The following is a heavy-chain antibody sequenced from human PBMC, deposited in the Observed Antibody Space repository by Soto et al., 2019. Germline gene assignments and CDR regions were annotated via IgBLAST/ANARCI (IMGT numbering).Heavy chain of an antibody. J-gene: IGHJ6*02. CDR1: GGSISSGGYY. V-gene: IGHV4-31*03. CDR3: ARTAYGSGSDYNVQNYYYGMDV. CDR2: IYYSGST. D-gene: IGHD3-10*01. Sequence: QVQLQESGPGLVKPSQTLSLTCTVSGGSISSGGYYWSWIRQHPGKGLEWIGYIYYSGSTYYNPSLQSRVTISVDTSKNQFSLKLSSVTAEDTAVYYCARTAYGSGSDYNVQNYYYGMDVWGQGPTVSVSS.